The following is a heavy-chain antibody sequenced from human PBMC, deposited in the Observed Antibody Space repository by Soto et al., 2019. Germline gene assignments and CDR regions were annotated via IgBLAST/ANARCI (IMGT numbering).Heavy chain of an antibody. D-gene: IGHD3-22*01. J-gene: IGHJ5*02. CDR1: GGSISSGGYY. V-gene: IGHV4-31*03. CDR2: IYYSGST. Sequence: QVQLQESGPGLVKPSQTLSLTCTVSGGSISSGGYYWSWIRQHPGKGLEWIGYIYYSGSTYYNPSLKSRXXIXVXMSKNQFSLKLSSVTAADTAVYYCARVNVSSGYYPSWGQGTLVTVSS. CDR3: ARVNVSSGYYPS.